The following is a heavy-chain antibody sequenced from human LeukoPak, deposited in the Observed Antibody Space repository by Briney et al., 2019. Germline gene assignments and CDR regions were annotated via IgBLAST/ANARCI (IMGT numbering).Heavy chain of an antibody. CDR3: AKQANCGGDCYYYYMDV. Sequence: ASVKVSCKASGYTFTDYYMHWVRQAPGQGLEWMGWINPNSGGTNYAQKFQGRVTMTRDTSISTVYMELTRLRSDETALYYCAKQANCGGDCYYYYMDVWGKGTTVTVSS. J-gene: IGHJ6*03. V-gene: IGHV1-2*02. CDR2: INPNSGGT. CDR1: GYTFTDYY. D-gene: IGHD2-21*01.